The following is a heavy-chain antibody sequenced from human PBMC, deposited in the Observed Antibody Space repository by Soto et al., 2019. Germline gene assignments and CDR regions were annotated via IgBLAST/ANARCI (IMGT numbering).Heavy chain of an antibody. CDR3: ARVHDSSYDFDY. CDR2: IYYSGST. CDR1: GASISSGGYY. D-gene: IGHD5-18*01. J-gene: IGHJ4*02. Sequence: SETLSLTCTVSGASISSGGYYWSWLRQHPGKGLEWLAYIYYSGSTYYNPSLKSRVIISVDTSKNQFSLKLSSVTAADTAVYYCARVHDSSYDFDYWGQGALVTVSS. V-gene: IGHV4-31*02.